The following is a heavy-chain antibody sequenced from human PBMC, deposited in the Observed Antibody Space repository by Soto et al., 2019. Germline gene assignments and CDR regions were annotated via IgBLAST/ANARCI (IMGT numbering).Heavy chain of an antibody. Sequence: GESLKISCAASGFTFSSYGMHWGRQAPGKGLEWVAVISYDGSNKYYADSVKGRFTISRDNSKNTLYLQMNSLRAEDTAVYYCAKDPHSGSYYNRAPLLDPWGQGTLVTVSS. CDR2: ISYDGSNK. CDR3: AKDPHSGSYYNRAPLLDP. V-gene: IGHV3-30*18. CDR1: GFTFSSYG. D-gene: IGHD3-10*01. J-gene: IGHJ5*02.